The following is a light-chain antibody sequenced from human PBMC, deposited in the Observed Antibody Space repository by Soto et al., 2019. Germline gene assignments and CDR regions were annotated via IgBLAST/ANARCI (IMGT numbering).Light chain of an antibody. Sequence: EIVMTQSPATLSVSPGERATLSCRASQSVSSDLAWYQQKPGQAPRLLIYGASTRATGIPARFSGSGSGTEFTLTISSLQSEECAVYYCQQYNNWPQTFGQGTKV. J-gene: IGKJ1*01. V-gene: IGKV3-15*01. CDR3: QQYNNWPQT. CDR1: QSVSSD. CDR2: GAS.